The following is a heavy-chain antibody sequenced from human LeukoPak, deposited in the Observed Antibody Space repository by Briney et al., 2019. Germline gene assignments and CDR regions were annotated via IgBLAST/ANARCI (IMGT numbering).Heavy chain of an antibody. V-gene: IGHV1-8*01. Sequence: GASVKVSCKASGYSFTSYDINWVRQATGQGLEWMGWMNPNSGNTGYAQKFQGRVTMTRNTSISTAYMELSSLRSEDTAVYYCARGLSSGWYSDYWRQGTLVTVSS. CDR3: ARGLSSGWYSDY. D-gene: IGHD6-19*01. J-gene: IGHJ4*02. CDR1: GYSFTSYD. CDR2: MNPNSGNT.